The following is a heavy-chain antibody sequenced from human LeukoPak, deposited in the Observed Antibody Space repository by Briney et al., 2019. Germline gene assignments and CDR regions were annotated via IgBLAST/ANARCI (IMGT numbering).Heavy chain of an antibody. CDR1: GGSISSYY. V-gene: IGHV4-4*07. CDR3: ARYDYYDSSGLALDAFDI. D-gene: IGHD3-22*01. CDR2: IYTSGST. J-gene: IGHJ3*02. Sequence: PSETLSLTCTVSGGSISSYYWSWIRQPAGKGLEWIGRIYTSGSTNYNPSLKSRVTTSVDKSKNQFSLKLSSVTAADTAVYYCARYDYYDSSGLALDAFDIWGQGTMVTVSS.